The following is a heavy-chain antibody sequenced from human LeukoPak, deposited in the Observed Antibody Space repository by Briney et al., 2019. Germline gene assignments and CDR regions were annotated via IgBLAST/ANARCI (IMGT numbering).Heavy chain of an antibody. Sequence: PGGSLRLSCAASGFTFSSYWMSWVRQAPGKGLEWVANIKQDGSEKYYVDSVKGRFTISRDNAKNSLYLQMNSLRAEDTAVYYCARDRRLGYCSGGSCYYGLYFDYWGQGTLVTVFS. D-gene: IGHD2-15*01. CDR2: IKQDGSEK. CDR3: ARDRRLGYCSGGSCYYGLYFDY. CDR1: GFTFSSYW. V-gene: IGHV3-7*01. J-gene: IGHJ4*02.